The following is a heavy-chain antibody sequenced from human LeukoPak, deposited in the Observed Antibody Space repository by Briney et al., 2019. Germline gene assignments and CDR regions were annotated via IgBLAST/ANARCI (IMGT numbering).Heavy chain of an antibody. Sequence: GGSLRLSCAASGFTFSSYGMHWVRQAPGKGLEWVAVIWYDGSNKYYADSVKGRFTISRDNSKNTLYLQMNSLRAEDTAVYYCARASIAVAGTLDYWGQGTLVTVSS. V-gene: IGHV3-33*01. CDR2: IWYDGSNK. J-gene: IGHJ4*02. D-gene: IGHD6-19*01. CDR3: ARASIAVAGTLDY. CDR1: GFTFSSYG.